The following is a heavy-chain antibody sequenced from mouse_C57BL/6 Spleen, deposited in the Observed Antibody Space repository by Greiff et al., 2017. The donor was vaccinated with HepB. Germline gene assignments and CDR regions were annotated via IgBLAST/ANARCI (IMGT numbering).Heavy chain of an antibody. CDR1: GFNIKDDY. Sequence: VQLQQSGAELVRPGASVKLSCTASGFNIKDDYMHWVKQRPEQGLEWIGRIDPENGDTAYASKFQGKATITADTSSNTAYLQLSSLTSEDTAVYYCTTQGYYYAMDYWGQGTSVTVSS. V-gene: IGHV14-4*01. CDR2: IDPENGDT. CDR3: TTQGYYYAMDY. D-gene: IGHD2-14*01. J-gene: IGHJ4*01.